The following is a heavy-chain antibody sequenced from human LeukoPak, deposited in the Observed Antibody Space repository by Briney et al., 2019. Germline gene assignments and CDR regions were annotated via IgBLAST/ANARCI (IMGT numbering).Heavy chain of an antibody. CDR3: ARGYGSGYQTFEY. CDR1: GFTFSSYS. Sequence: GGSLRLSCAASGFTFSSYSMNWVRQAPGKGLEWVSSITSSSTYMYYADSVKGRFTISRDNVKKSLYPQMNSLRAEDTAVYYCARGYGSGYQTFEYWGQGTLVTVSS. CDR2: ITSSSTYM. D-gene: IGHD3-22*01. J-gene: IGHJ4*02. V-gene: IGHV3-21*01.